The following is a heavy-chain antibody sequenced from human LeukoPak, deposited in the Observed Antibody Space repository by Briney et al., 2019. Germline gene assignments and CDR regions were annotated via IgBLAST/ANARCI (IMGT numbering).Heavy chain of an antibody. CDR2: IKSKTDGGTT. CDR3: TTYSSSWYYFGY. V-gene: IGHV3-15*01. Sequence: GGSLRLSCAASGFTFSNAWMSWVRQAPGKGLEWVGRIKSKTDGGTTDYAAPVKGRFTISRDDSKNTLYLQMNSLKTEDTAVHYCTTYSSSWYYFGYWGQGTLVTVSS. D-gene: IGHD6-13*01. J-gene: IGHJ4*02. CDR1: GFTFSNAW.